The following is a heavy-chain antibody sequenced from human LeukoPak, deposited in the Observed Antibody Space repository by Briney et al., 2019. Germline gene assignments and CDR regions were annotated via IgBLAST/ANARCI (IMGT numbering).Heavy chain of an antibody. CDR2: ISAYNGNT. Sequence: ASVKVSCKASGYTFTSNGISWARQAPGQGLEWMGWISAYNGNTNYAQKLQGRVTMTTDTSTSTAYMELRSLRSDDTAVYYCARDRTLSVIAAGLYYYYGMDVWGQGTTVTVSS. V-gene: IGHV1-18*01. J-gene: IGHJ6*02. CDR3: ARDRTLSVIAAGLYYYYGMDV. D-gene: IGHD6-6*01. CDR1: GYTFTSNG.